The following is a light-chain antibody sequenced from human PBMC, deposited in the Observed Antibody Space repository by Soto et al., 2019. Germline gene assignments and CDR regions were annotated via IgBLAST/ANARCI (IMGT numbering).Light chain of an antibody. Sequence: EIVMTQSPATLSVSPGERATLSCRASQSVNSNLAWYRQKPGQAPRLLISDASTRATGVPARFSGSGSGTEFTLTIRSLQYEDSGIYYCQQYNYWPPLTFGGGTKVEIK. V-gene: IGKV3-15*01. J-gene: IGKJ4*01. CDR2: DAS. CDR1: QSVNSN. CDR3: QQYNYWPPLT.